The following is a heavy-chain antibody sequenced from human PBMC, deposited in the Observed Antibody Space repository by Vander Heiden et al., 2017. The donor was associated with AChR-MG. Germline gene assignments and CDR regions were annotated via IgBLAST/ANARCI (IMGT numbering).Heavy chain of an antibody. V-gene: IGHV4-39*01. Sequence: QLQLQESGPGLVKPSETLSLTCTVSGGSISSSSYYWGWIRQPPGKGLEWIASIYYSGNTYYNPSLKSRVTISVDTSKNQFSLKLSSVTAADTAVYYCARATPTWLGGVEYWGQGTLVTVSS. J-gene: IGHJ4*02. CDR1: GGSISSSSYY. CDR2: IYYSGNT. D-gene: IGHD3-16*01. CDR3: ARATPTWLGGVEY.